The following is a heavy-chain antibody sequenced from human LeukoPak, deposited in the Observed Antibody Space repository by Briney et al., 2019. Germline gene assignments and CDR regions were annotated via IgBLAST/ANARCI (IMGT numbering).Heavy chain of an antibody. Sequence: ASVKVSCEASGYTFTGYYMHWVRQAPGQGLEWLGWINPNSGGTNYAQKFQGRVTLTRDMSISTAYMELSGLTSDDTAIYYCARGTTAATPYYFAFWGQGTQVTVSS. D-gene: IGHD2-15*01. V-gene: IGHV1-2*02. CDR2: INPNSGGT. CDR1: GYTFTGYY. CDR3: ARGTTAATPYYFAF. J-gene: IGHJ4*02.